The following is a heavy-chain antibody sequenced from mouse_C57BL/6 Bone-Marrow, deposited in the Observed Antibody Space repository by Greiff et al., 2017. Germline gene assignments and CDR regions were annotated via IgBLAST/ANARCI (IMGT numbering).Heavy chain of an antibody. J-gene: IGHJ1*03. Sequence: DVKLVESGGGLVKPGGSLKLSCAASGFTFTSYTMSWVRQTPEKRLQWVAAISGGGGNTYYPDSVKGRSTLSRDNDKNILYLQMSSLRSEDTALYYCSRQVTTVLDTKYFDVWGTGTTVTVSS. V-gene: IGHV5-9*01. CDR2: ISGGGGNT. CDR3: SRQVTTVLDTKYFDV. D-gene: IGHD1-1*01. CDR1: GFTFTSYT.